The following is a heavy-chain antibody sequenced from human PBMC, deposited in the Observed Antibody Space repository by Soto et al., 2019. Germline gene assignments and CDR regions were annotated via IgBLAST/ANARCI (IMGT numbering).Heavy chain of an antibody. V-gene: IGHV1-18*01. Sequence: ASVKVSCKASGYIFNKYGFNWVRQAPGQGLEWMGRISAFNGYTNFAQKFQGRVTLTTDTSTNTAYMELSSLRSDDTAIYYCARGRGVVIPAGTPDSFDVWGQGTMVTVSS. CDR2: ISAFNGYT. D-gene: IGHD2-21*01. J-gene: IGHJ3*01. CDR3: ARGRGVVIPAGTPDSFDV. CDR1: GYIFNKYG.